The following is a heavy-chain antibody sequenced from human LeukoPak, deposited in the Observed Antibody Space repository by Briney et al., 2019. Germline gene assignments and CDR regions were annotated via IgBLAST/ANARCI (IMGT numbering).Heavy chain of an antibody. CDR2: IYYSGST. D-gene: IGHD2-15*01. CDR3: ARSIRYCSGGSCYAMGYFQH. J-gene: IGHJ1*01. V-gene: IGHV4-39*01. CDR1: GGSISSSSSY. Sequence: PSETLSLTCTVSGGSISSSSSYWGWIRQPPGKGLEWIGSIYYSGSTYYNPSLKSRVTISVDTSKNQFSLKLSSVTAADTAVYYCARSIRYCSGGSCYAMGYFQHWGQGTLVTVSS.